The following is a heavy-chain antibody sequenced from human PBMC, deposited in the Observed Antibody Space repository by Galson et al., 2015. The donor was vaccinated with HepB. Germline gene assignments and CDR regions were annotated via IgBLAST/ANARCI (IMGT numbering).Heavy chain of an antibody. J-gene: IGHJ6*03. D-gene: IGHD2-8*01. CDR2: IYTSGST. CDR3: AREGRGVYAIGEDFDYYSYMDV. Sequence: LSLTCTVSGGSISSYYWSWIRQPAGKGLEWIGRIYTSGSTNYNPSLKIRVTMSVDTSKNQFSLKLSSVTAADTAVYYCAREGRGVYAIGEDFDYYSYMDVWGKGTTVTVSS. V-gene: IGHV4-4*07. CDR1: GGSISSYY.